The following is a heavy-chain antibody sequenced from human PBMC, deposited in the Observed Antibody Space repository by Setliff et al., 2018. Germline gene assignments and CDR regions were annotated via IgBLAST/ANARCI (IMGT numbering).Heavy chain of an antibody. CDR1: GGSVSSTSHY. J-gene: IGHJ5*02. Sequence: ETLSLTCTVSGGSVSSTSHYWGWIRQAPGKGMEWIGSVYYTGATYYNPSLKSRVTISVDTPNNQFSLKLSSVTAADTAVFYCARGYAARVGFGNWFDPWGQGTLVTVSS. CDR2: VYYTGAT. D-gene: IGHD6-6*01. V-gene: IGHV4-39*07. CDR3: ARGYAARVGFGNWFDP.